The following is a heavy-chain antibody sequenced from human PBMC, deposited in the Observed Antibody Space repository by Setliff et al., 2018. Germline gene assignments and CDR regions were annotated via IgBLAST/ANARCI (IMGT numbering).Heavy chain of an antibody. V-gene: IGHV3-7*03. Sequence: LRLSCAASGFTFNSFWMGWVRQAPGKGLEWVANIKQDGSDKYYVDSAKGRFTISRDNARNSLYLQMDSLRADDTAVYYCARWLRWSFDYWGQGTLVTVSS. J-gene: IGHJ4*02. CDR2: IKQDGSDK. CDR3: ARWLRWSFDY. CDR1: GFTFNSFW. D-gene: IGHD4-17*01.